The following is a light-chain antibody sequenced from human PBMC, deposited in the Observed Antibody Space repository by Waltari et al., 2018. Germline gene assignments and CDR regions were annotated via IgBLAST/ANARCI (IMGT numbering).Light chain of an antibody. CDR1: QRISMF. CDR3: QQTYSTHLT. V-gene: IGKV1-39*01. Sequence: DIQLTQSPPSLSASVGDRVTITCRASQRISMFLNWYQQKPGKAPNLLIDGASSLQRGVPSRFSGSGSGTDFTLTISSLHPEDFATYYCQQTYSTHLTFGGGTKVEIK. CDR2: GAS. J-gene: IGKJ4*01.